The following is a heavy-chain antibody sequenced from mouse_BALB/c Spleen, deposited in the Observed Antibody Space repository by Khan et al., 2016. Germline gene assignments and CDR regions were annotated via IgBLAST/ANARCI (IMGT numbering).Heavy chain of an antibody. D-gene: IGHD2-2*01. V-gene: IGHV14-3*02. J-gene: IGHJ2*01. CDR1: GFNIKVTY. Sequence: VQLQQSGAELVKPGASVKLSCTASGFNIKVTYVHWVKQRPEQGLEWIGRIDPANGNAEYDPKFQGKATITADTSSNAAYPQLSSLTSEDSAVDYRAQSGMVPHSDYWGQGTTLTVSS. CDR3: AQSGMVPHSDY. CDR2: IDPANGNA.